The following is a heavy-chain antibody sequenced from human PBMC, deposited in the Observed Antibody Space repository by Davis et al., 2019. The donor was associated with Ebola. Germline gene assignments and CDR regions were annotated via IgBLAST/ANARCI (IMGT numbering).Heavy chain of an antibody. Sequence: GESLKISCAASGFTFSSYSMNWVRQAPGKGLEWVSSISSSSSYIYYADSVKGRFTISSDNAKNSLYLQTNSLSAEDTAVYYCARVESIAVAGYYYYYYGMDVWGQGTTVTVSS. CDR1: GFTFSSYS. D-gene: IGHD6-19*01. CDR3: ARVESIAVAGYYYYYYGMDV. J-gene: IGHJ6*02. CDR2: ISSSSSYI. V-gene: IGHV3-21*01.